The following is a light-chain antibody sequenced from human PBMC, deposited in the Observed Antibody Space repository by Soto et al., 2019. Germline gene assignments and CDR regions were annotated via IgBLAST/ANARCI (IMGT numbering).Light chain of an antibody. CDR3: QQRSIWPLT. CDR2: DAS. J-gene: IGKJ4*01. CDR1: QSVSSY. Sequence: EIVLTQSPATLSLSPGERATLSCRASQSVSSYLAWYQQKPGQAPRLLIYDASSRATGIAARFSGSGSGTDFTLTISSLEPEDFAVYYCQQRSIWPLTFGGGTKVEIK. V-gene: IGKV3-11*01.